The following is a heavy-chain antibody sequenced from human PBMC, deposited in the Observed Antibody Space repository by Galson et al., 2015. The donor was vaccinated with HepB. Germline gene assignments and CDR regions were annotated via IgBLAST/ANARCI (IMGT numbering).Heavy chain of an antibody. CDR1: GFTFDDYA. D-gene: IGHD2-15*01. CDR3: AKGDCSGGSCPLMGIDY. V-gene: IGHV3-9*01. J-gene: IGHJ4*02. Sequence: SLRLSCAASGFTFDDYAMHWVRQAPGKGLEWVSGISWNSGSIGYADSVKGRFTISRDSAKNSLYLQMNSLRAEDTALYYCAKGDCSGGSCPLMGIDYWGQGTLVTVSS. CDR2: ISWNSGSI.